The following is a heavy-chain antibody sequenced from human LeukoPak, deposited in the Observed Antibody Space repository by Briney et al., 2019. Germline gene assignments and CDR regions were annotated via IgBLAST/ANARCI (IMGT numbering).Heavy chain of an antibody. CDR1: GFTFGGYA. D-gene: IGHD6-13*01. CDR2: ISGSGGST. CDR3: ARDFAYSRLDS. Sequence: PGGSLRLSGAASGFTFGGYALGGVPRAPGRGLKWVSAISGSGGSTYYADSVKGRFTISRDNAENSLYLQMNSLRAEDTALYYCARDFAYSRLDSWGQGTLVTVSS. V-gene: IGHV3-23*01. J-gene: IGHJ4*02.